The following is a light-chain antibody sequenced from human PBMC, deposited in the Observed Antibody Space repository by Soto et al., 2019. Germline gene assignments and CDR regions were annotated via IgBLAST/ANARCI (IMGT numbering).Light chain of an antibody. CDR2: TAS. CDR3: QQSYSTLWT. CDR1: QSIRFY. J-gene: IGKJ1*01. Sequence: DIHMTQSPSSLSASVGDRVTIACRASQSIRFYLNWYQQKPGKSPKLLIYTASNVQSGVPSRFSGSGSGTDFTLTISSLQTEDFATYYCQQSYSTLWTFGQGTKVDIK. V-gene: IGKV1-39*01.